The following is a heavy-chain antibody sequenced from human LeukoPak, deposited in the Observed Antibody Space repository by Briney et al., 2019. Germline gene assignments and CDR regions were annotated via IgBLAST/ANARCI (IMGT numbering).Heavy chain of an antibody. Sequence: GESLTISGKGSGYSFTNYWISWVRQMPGKGLEWMGRIDPSDSYTKYSPSFEGHVTISVDKSITTAFLQWNSLKASDTAMYYCATGASKVTTDFANYWGQGTLVAVSS. CDR1: GYSFTNYW. CDR2: IDPSDSYT. J-gene: IGHJ4*02. D-gene: IGHD4-17*01. CDR3: ATGASKVTTDFANY. V-gene: IGHV5-10-1*01.